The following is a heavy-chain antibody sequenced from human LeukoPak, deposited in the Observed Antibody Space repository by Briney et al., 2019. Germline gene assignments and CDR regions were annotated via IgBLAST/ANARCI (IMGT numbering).Heavy chain of an antibody. CDR3: ARGLALYSSGPFDY. Sequence: ASVKVSCKASGYTFTSYGISWVRRAPGQGLEWMGWISAYNGNTNYAQKLQGRVTMTTDTSTSTAYMELRSLRSDDTAVYYCARGLALYSSGPFDYWGQGTLVTVSS. D-gene: IGHD5-18*01. V-gene: IGHV1-18*01. CDR1: GYTFTSYG. J-gene: IGHJ4*02. CDR2: ISAYNGNT.